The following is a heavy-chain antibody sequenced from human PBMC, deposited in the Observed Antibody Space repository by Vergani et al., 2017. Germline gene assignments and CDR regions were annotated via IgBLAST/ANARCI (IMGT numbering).Heavy chain of an antibody. J-gene: IGHJ6*02. D-gene: IGHD5-12*01. CDR2: ISWNSGSI. CDR1: GFTFDDYA. V-gene: IGHV3-9*03. CDR3: AKDGGYDPYYYYGMDV. Sequence: EVQLVESGGGLVQPGRSLRLSCAASGFTFDDYAMNWVRQAPGKGLEWVSGISWNSGSIGYADSVKGRFTISRDNAKNSLYLQMNSLRAEDMALYYCAKDGGYDPYYYYGMDVWGQGTTVTVSS.